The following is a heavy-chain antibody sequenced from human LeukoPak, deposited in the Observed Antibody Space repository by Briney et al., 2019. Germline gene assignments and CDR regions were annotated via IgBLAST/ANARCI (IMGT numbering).Heavy chain of an antibody. J-gene: IGHJ4*02. D-gene: IGHD2-21*02. Sequence: GGSLRLSCAASGFTFSSYWMSWFRQAPGRGLEWVAGVGGDGRTHYTDSVRGRFTISRDNSKNTLHLQMNSLRVDDTAVYYCAKDMSWWVTVDFWGQGTLVTVSS. V-gene: IGHV3-23*01. CDR2: VGGDGRT. CDR3: AKDMSWWVTVDF. CDR1: GFTFSSYW.